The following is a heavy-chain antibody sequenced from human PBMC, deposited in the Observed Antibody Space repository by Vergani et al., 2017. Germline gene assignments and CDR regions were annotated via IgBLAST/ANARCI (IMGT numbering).Heavy chain of an antibody. CDR3: AKAGSGSYTPDYYYFDY. Sequence: EVQLVESGGGLVQPGRSLRLSCAASGFTFDDYAMHWVRQAPGKGLEWVSGISWNSGSIGYADSVKGRSTISRDNSKNTLYLQMNSLRAEDTAVYYCAKAGSGSYTPDYYYFDYWGQGTLVTVSS. V-gene: IGHV3-9*01. J-gene: IGHJ4*02. CDR2: ISWNSGSI. D-gene: IGHD1-26*01. CDR1: GFTFDDYA.